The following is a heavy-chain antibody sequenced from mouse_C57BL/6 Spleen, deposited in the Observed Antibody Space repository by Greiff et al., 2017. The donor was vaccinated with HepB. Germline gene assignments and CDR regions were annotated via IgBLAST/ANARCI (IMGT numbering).Heavy chain of an antibody. D-gene: IGHD2-1*01. Sequence: EVKVVESGGGLVKPGGSLKLSCAASGFTFSSYAMSWVRQTPEKRLEWVATISDGGSYTYYPDNVKGRFTISRDNAKNNLYLQMSHLKSEDTAMYYCARDRGKGSSYWGQGTLVTVSA. CDR3: ARDRGKGSSY. J-gene: IGHJ3*01. V-gene: IGHV5-4*01. CDR1: GFTFSSYA. CDR2: ISDGGSYT.